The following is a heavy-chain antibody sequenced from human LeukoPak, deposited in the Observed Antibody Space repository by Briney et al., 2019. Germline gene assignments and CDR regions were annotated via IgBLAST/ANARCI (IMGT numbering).Heavy chain of an antibody. CDR1: GYTFTGYY. J-gene: IGHJ4*02. D-gene: IGHD3-22*01. CDR2: ITPIFGTG. Sequence: SVKVSCKASGYTFTGYYMHWVRQAPGQGLEWMGGITPIFGTGNYAEKLQDRVTITADKSTSTAYMELSSLRSEDTAVYYCARGVRGYYDSSGYYYDYWGQGTLVTVSS. CDR3: ARGVRGYYDSSGYYYDY. V-gene: IGHV1-69*06.